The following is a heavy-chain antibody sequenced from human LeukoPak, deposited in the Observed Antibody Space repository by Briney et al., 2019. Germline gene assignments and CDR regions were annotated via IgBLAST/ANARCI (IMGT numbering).Heavy chain of an antibody. CDR2: IYSGGST. D-gene: IGHD2-2*02. J-gene: IGHJ3*02. CDR1: GFTFSNYA. CDR3: ARGPDVLCSSTSCYNPDAFDI. V-gene: IGHV3-53*01. Sequence: PGGSLRLSCAASGFTFSNYAMSWVRQAPGKGLEWVSVIYSGGSTYYADSVKGRFTISRDNSKNTLYLQMNSLRAEDTAVYYCARGPDVLCSSTSCYNPDAFDIWGQGTMVTVSS.